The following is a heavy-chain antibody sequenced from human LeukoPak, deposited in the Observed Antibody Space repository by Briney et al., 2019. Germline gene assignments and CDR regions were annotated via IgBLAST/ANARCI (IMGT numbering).Heavy chain of an antibody. CDR3: ARDGPAQMVEFDY. V-gene: IGHV1-2*02. D-gene: IGHD3-10*01. J-gene: IGHJ4*02. CDR2: IHPNNGAT. Sequence: ASVKVSCKASGYTFSDTGWYLYWLRQAPGQGLECIGWIHPNNGATAYAQNFQGRVAMTRDTSISTAYMELRRLPPDDTAVYYCARDGPAQMVEFDYWGQGTLVTVSS. CDR1: GYTFSDTGWY.